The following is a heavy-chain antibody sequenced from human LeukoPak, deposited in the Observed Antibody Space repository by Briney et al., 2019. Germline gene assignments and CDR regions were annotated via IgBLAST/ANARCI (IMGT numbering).Heavy chain of an antibody. J-gene: IGHJ4*02. V-gene: IGHV4-30-4*01. CDR3: AREGYCSSTSCLDY. CDR2: IYYSGST. Sequence: SQTLSLTCTVSGGSISSGDYYWSWIRQPPGKGLEWIGYIYYSGSTYYNPSLKNRGTISVDTSKNQFSLKLSSVTAADTAVYYCAREGYCSSTSCLDYWGQGTLVTVSS. D-gene: IGHD2-2*01. CDR1: GGSISSGDYY.